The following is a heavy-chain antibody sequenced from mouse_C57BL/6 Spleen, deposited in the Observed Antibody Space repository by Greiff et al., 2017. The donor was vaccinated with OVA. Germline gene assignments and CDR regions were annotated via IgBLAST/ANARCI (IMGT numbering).Heavy chain of an antibody. CDR3: ARSMVTVDY. V-gene: IGHV1-19*01. CDR1: GYTFTDYY. Sequence: EVQGVESGPVLVKPGASVKMSCKASGYTFTDYYMNWVKQSHGKSLEWIGVINPYNGGTSYNQKFKGKATLTVDKSSSTAYMELNSLTSEDSAVYYCARSMVTVDYWGQGTTLTVSS. CDR2: INPYNGGT. D-gene: IGHD2-2*01. J-gene: IGHJ2*01.